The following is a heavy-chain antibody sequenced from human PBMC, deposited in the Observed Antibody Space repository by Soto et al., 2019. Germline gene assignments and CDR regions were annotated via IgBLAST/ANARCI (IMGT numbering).Heavy chain of an antibody. CDR1: GYTFTSYD. CDR2: MNPNSGNT. CDR3: ARVGYYYDSSGYYSEGMDV. D-gene: IGHD3-22*01. J-gene: IGHJ6*02. V-gene: IGHV1-8*01. Sequence: ASVKVSCKASGYTFTSYDINWVRQATGQGLEWMGWMNPNSGNTGYAQKFQGRVTMTRNTSISTAYMELSSLRSEDTAVYYCARVGYYYDSSGYYSEGMDVWGQGTTVTVS.